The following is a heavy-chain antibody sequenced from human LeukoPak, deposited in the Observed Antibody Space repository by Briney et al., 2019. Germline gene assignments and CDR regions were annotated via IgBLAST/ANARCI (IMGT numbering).Heavy chain of an antibody. Sequence: SQTLSLTCTVSGGSISSGGYYWRWIRQHPGKGLEWIGYIYYSGSTYYNPSLKSRVTISVDTSKNQFSLKLSSVTAADTAVYYCARAKITMIVAGCFDYWGQGTLVTVSS. V-gene: IGHV4-31*03. CDR2: IYYSGST. J-gene: IGHJ4*02. CDR3: ARAKITMIVAGCFDY. D-gene: IGHD3-22*01. CDR1: GGSISSGGYY.